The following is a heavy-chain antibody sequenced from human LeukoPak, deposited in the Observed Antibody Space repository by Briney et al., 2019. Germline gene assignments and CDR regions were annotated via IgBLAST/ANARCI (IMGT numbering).Heavy chain of an antibody. J-gene: IGHJ4*02. D-gene: IGHD4-11*01. CDR2: ITGSGDDT. V-gene: IGHV3-23*01. CDR1: GFTFNTYA. CDR3: AKGSRSSRPYSFDF. Sequence: GGPLRLSCAASGFTFNTYAMSWVRQAPGKGLEWVSAITGSGDDTFHADSVKGRFTISRDNSRNTLYMDMNSLRVEDMAIYYCAKGSRSSRPYSFDFWGQGILVTVSS.